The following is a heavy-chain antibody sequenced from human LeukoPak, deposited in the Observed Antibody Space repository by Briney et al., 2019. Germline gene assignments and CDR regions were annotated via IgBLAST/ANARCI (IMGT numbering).Heavy chain of an antibody. V-gene: IGHV4-61*02. CDR1: GGSISSSSYY. D-gene: IGHD6-13*01. CDR3: ARIGSSWLGYYMDV. J-gene: IGHJ6*03. CDR2: IYTSGST. Sequence: SETLSLTCTVSGGSISSSSYYWSWIRQPAGKGLEWIGRIYTSGSTNYNPSLKSRVTMSVDTSKNQFSLKLSSVTAADTAVYYCARIGSSWLGYYMDVWGKGTTVTVSS.